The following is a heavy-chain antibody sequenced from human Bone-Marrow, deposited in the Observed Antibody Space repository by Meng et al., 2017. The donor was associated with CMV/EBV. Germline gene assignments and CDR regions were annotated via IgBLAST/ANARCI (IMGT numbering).Heavy chain of an antibody. CDR1: GFTFSSYE. D-gene: IGHD1-26*01. CDR2: ISSSGSTI. J-gene: IGHJ4*02. CDR3: AGPLGSSSPLDY. V-gene: IGHV3-48*03. Sequence: GGSLRLSCAASGFTFSSYEMNWVRQAPGKGLEWVSYISSSGSTIYYADSVKGRFTISRDNAKNSLYLQMNSLRAEDTAVYYCAGPLGSSSPLDYWGQGTRVTVSS.